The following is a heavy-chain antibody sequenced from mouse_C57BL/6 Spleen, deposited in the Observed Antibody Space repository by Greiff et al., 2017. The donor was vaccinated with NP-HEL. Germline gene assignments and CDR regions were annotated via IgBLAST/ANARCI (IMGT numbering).Heavy chain of an antibody. CDR3: AIYGSSYDWYFDV. CDR1: GYTFISYG. D-gene: IGHD1-1*01. CDR2: IYPRSGNT. J-gene: IGHJ1*03. Sequence: QVQLQQSGAELARPGASVKLSCKASGYTFISYGISWVKQRTGQGLEWIGEIYPRSGNTYYNEKFKGKATLTADKSSSTAYMELRSLTSEDSAVYFCAIYGSSYDWYFDVWGTGTTVTVSS. V-gene: IGHV1-81*01.